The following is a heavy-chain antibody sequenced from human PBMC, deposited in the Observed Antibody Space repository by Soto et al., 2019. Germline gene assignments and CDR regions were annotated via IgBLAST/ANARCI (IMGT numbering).Heavy chain of an antibody. CDR3: AKLSCTSSTCYFPGWFDP. Sequence: SETLSLTCTFSGDSISGGASFWSWIRQPPGKGLEWIANVYYSGSSYYNPSLKSRLTISVDTTKNQFSLQLKSMTAADTAVYYCAKLSCTSSTCYFPGWFDPWGQGTLVTVS. CDR2: VYYSGSS. J-gene: IGHJ5*02. CDR1: GDSISGGASF. V-gene: IGHV4-31*03. D-gene: IGHD2-2*01.